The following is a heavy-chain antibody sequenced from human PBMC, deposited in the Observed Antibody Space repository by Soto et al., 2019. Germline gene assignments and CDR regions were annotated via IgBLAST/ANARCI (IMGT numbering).Heavy chain of an antibody. J-gene: IGHJ5*02. D-gene: IGHD3-16*01. V-gene: IGHV4-34*01. CDR1: GGSFSGYY. CDR2: INHVGDT. CDR3: AKSWYDDFSTTWFYP. Sequence: PSETLSLTCAVYGGSFSGYYWSWIRQPPGKGLEWIGEINHVGDTNYNPSLKSRVTVSVDTSKNQFSLKLNSVTAADTAVYYCAKSWYDDFSTTWFYPWGQGNPLPVSA.